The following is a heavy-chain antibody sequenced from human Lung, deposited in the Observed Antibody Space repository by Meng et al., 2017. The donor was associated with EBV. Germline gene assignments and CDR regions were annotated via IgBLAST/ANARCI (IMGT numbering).Heavy chain of an antibody. V-gene: IGHV4-4*02. CDR1: GGSISSSNG. CDR2: IYHSGST. J-gene: IGHJ4*02. D-gene: IGHD6-19*01. Sequence: VKLSEPCPGLVEPSGTRSLTCGVAGGSISSSNGWSWVSQPPGKGLEWIGEIYHSGSTNYNPSLKSRVTISVDKSKNQFSLKLSSVTAADTAVYYCARGGSSGWYWGQGTLVTVSS. CDR3: ARGGSSGWY.